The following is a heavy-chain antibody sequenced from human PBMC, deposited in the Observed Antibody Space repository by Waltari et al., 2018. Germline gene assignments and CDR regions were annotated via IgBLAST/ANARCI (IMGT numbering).Heavy chain of an antibody. D-gene: IGHD3-10*01. V-gene: IGHV3-48*03. CDR1: GFTFSSYE. J-gene: IGHJ4*02. CDR2: VSSGGTNM. CDR3: ARERSVTGKGNLDY. Sequence: EVQLVESGGGLVQPGGSLRLSCAASGFTFSSYEMNWVRQAPGKGRVCVSYVSSGGTNMFDVESVKGRCTISRDNAKNSLDLHMNSLRVEDTAVYYCARERSVTGKGNLDYWGQGTLVTVSS.